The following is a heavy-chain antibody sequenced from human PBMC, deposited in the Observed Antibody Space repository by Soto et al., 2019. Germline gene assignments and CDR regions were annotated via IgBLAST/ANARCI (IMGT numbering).Heavy chain of an antibody. CDR1: GFSFRDYD. D-gene: IGHD1-26*01. Sequence: EVQLVESGGGSVQPGESLRLSCAASGFSFRDYDMHWVRQRKGKGLEWVSALGAARDPYYVGSVKGRFSVSRDNAQNSLFLQMNNLRVEDPAVYFCARAYLGRLPRRADYYYAMDVWGRGTTVTVAS. J-gene: IGHJ6*02. CDR2: LGAARDP. V-gene: IGHV3-13*05. CDR3: ARAYLGRLPRRADYYYAMDV.